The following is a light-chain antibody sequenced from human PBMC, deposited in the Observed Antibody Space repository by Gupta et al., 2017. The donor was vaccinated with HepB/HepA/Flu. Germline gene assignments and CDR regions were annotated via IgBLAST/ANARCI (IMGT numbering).Light chain of an antibody. CDR2: DVS. V-gene: IGKV3-11*01. J-gene: IGKJ4*01. Sequence: VLTQSPSALSVSPGGRATLSCRASEDIETSLAWYQQRPGQPPRLLIYDVSGRATGIPARFSGSGSGTDFTLIIDTLQPEDLGLYYCQHRLRWPLTFGGGTKVGI. CDR3: QHRLRWPLT. CDR1: EDIETS.